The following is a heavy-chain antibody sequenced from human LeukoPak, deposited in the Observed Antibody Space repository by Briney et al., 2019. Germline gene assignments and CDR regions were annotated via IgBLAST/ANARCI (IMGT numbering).Heavy chain of an antibody. CDR2: IYPGDSDT. J-gene: IGHJ4*02. CDR3: ARSSNYDSSGYVGDY. D-gene: IGHD3-22*01. V-gene: IGHV5-51*01. Sequence: GESLKISCKGSGYSFTSYWIGWVRQMPGKGLEWMGIIYPGDSDTRYSPSFQGQVTTSADKSISTAYLQWSSLKASDTAMYHCARSSNYDSSGYVGDYWGQGTLVTVSS. CDR1: GYSFTSYW.